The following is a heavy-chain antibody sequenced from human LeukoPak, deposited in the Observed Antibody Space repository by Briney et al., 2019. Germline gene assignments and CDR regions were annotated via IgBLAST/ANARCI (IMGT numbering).Heavy chain of an antibody. CDR1: GGSISSGSYY. CDR2: IYTSGST. J-gene: IGHJ4*02. Sequence: PSETLSLTCTVSGGSISSGSYYWSWIRQPAGKGLEWIGRIYTSGSTNYNPSLKSRVTISVDTSKNQFSLKLSSVTAADTAVYYCASRRKMATIDYWGQGTLVTVSS. V-gene: IGHV4-61*02. D-gene: IGHD5-24*01. CDR3: ASRRKMATIDY.